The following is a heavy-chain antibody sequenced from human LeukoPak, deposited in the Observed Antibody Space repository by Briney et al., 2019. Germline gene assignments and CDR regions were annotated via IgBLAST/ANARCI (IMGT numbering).Heavy chain of an antibody. CDR1: KFTFSDYW. J-gene: IGHJ4*02. CDR2: IRYDGSNK. V-gene: IGHV3-30*02. Sequence: PGGSLRLSCAASKFTFSDYWMTWVRQAPGKGLEWVAFIRYDGSNKYYADSVKGRFTISRDNSKNTLYLQMNSLRAEDTAVYYCAKDFYESSGYYYDYWGQGTLVTVSS. D-gene: IGHD3-22*01. CDR3: AKDFYESSGYYYDY.